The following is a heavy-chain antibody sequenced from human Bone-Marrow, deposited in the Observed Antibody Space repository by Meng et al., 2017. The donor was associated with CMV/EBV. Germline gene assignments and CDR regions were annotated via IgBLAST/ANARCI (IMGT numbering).Heavy chain of an antibody. Sequence: LSLTCSVYGGSFSSSNWNWIRQPPGKGLEWIGEINHRGSANYNPSLKSRVTMSVDTSKKQFSLKLSSVTAADTALYFCAREIVGATDYWGQGTLVTVSS. CDR2: INHRGSA. D-gene: IGHD1-26*01. CDR3: AREIVGATDY. J-gene: IGHJ4*02. CDR1: GGSFSSSN. V-gene: IGHV4-34*01.